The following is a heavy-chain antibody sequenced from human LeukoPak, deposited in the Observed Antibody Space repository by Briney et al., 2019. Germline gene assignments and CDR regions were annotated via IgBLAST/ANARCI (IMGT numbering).Heavy chain of an antibody. Sequence: SETLSLTCTVSGGSISSYYWSWIRQPPGKGLEWIGYIYYSGSTNYNPSLRSRVTISVDTSKNQFSLKLSSVTAADTAVYYCARRAVGFDYWGQGTLVTVSS. J-gene: IGHJ4*02. CDR2: IYYSGST. CDR1: GGSISSYY. V-gene: IGHV4-59*01. CDR3: ARRAVGFDY. D-gene: IGHD3-16*01.